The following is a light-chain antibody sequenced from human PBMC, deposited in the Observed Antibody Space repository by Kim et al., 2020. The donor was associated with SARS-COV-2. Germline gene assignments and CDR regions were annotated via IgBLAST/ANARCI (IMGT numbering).Light chain of an antibody. CDR1: NIGSKS. CDR2: YNT. V-gene: IGLV3-21*04. Sequence: APGQTARITCGGNNIGSKSVHWYQQRPGQAPVLVMYYNTERPSGIPERFSGSSSGDTATLTISRVEAGDEADYSCQVWDTSDDHVIFGGGTQLTVL. CDR3: QVWDTSDDHVI. J-gene: IGLJ2*01.